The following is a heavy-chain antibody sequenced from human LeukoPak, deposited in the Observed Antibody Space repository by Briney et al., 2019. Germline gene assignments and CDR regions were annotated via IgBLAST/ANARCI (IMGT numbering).Heavy chain of an antibody. CDR2: IDSNGGGA. V-gene: IGHV3-74*03. CDR3: ARAKYNSRWSLDY. J-gene: IGHJ4*02. Sequence: TGGSLRLSCATSGFTFNIYWMQWVRQVPGKGLVWVSRIDSNGGGATYADSVKGRFTTSRGNGNNTMYLQMNSLRAEDTAIYYCARAKYNSRWSLDYWGQGALVTVSS. D-gene: IGHD3-22*01. CDR1: GFTFNIYW.